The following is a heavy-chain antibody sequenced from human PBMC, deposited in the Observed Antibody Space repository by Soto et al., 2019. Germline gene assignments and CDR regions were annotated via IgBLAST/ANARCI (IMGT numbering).Heavy chain of an antibody. CDR2: ISSRSDTL. J-gene: IGHJ6*02. CDR1: GFTFSAYA. D-gene: IGHD2-15*01. V-gene: IGHV3-48*02. Sequence: GGSLRLSCEGSGFTFSAYAMNWVRQAPGKGLEWVSYISSRSDTLYYADSVKGRFTISRDNAKNSVYLQVNNPRDEDTAVYYCARDWDIVILSVPIPNYNYGMDVWGQGTTVTVS. CDR3: ARDWDIVILSVPIPNYNYGMDV.